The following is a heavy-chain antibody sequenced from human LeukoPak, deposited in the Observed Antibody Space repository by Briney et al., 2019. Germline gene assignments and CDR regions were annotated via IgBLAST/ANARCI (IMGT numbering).Heavy chain of an antibody. CDR3: ARPMVRGIPYYYYMDV. J-gene: IGHJ6*03. CDR1: GFTFSSYG. V-gene: IGHV3-30*03. D-gene: IGHD3-10*01. CDR2: ISYDGSNK. Sequence: GGSLRLSCAASGFTFSSYGMHWVRQAPGKGLEWVAVISYDGSNKYYADSVKGRFTISRDNSKNTLYLQMNSLRAEDTAVYYCARPMVRGIPYYYYMDVWGKGTTVTVSS.